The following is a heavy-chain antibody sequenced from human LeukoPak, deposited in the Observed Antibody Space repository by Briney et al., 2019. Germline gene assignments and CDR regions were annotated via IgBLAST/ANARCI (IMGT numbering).Heavy chain of an antibody. J-gene: IGHJ4*02. V-gene: IGHV3-23*01. CDR1: GFTVSSTY. Sequence: GGSLRLSCAASGFTVSSTYMSWVRQAPGKGLEWVSAISGSGGSTYYADSVKGRFTISRDNSKNTLYLQMNSLRAEDTAVYYCATERRSSGYLFDYWGQGTLVTVSS. CDR3: ATERRSSGYLFDY. CDR2: ISGSGGST. D-gene: IGHD3-22*01.